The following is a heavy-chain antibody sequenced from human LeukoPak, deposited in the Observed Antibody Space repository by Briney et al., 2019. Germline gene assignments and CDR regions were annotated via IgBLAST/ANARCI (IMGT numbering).Heavy chain of an antibody. J-gene: IGHJ5*02. CDR2: IYYSGST. CDR1: GGSNSSSSYS. V-gene: IGHV4-39*01. Sequence: SETLSLTCTVSGGSNSSSSYSWGWIRQPPGKGLEWIGSIYYSGSTYYNPSLKSRVTISVDTSKNQFSLKLSSVTAADTAVYYCARNIAGDFWSGPPNWFDPWGQGTLVTVSS. D-gene: IGHD3-3*01. CDR3: ARNIAGDFWSGPPNWFDP.